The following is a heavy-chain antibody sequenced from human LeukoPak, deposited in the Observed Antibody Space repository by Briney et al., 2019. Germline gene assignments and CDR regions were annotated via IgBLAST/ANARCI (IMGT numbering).Heavy chain of an antibody. D-gene: IGHD3-22*01. CDR1: GFTFSSYA. J-gene: IGHJ4*02. CDR2: ISYDGSNK. Sequence: GGSLRLSCAASGFTFSSYAMHWVRQAPGKGLEWVAVISYDGSNKYYADSVKGRFTISRDNSKNTLYLQMNSLRAEDTAVYYCAMNTYYPSYYFDYWGQGTLVTVSS. CDR3: AMNTYYPSYYFDY. V-gene: IGHV3-30-3*01.